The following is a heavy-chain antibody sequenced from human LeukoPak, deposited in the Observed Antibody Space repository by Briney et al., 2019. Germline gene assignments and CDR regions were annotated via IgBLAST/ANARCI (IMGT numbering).Heavy chain of an antibody. CDR3: ARDGVYCSGGSCYENWFDP. CDR1: GYTFTSYY. V-gene: IGHV1-46*01. D-gene: IGHD2-15*01. CDR2: INPSGGST. Sequence: GASVKVSCKASGYTFTSYYMHWVRQAPGQGLEWMGIINPSGGSTSYAQKFQGRVTMTRDTSTSTVYMELSSLGSEDTAVYYCARDGVYCSGGSCYENWFDPWGQGTLDTVSS. J-gene: IGHJ5*02.